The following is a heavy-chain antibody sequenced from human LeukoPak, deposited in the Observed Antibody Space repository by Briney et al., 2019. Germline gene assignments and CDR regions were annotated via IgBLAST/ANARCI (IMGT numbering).Heavy chain of an antibody. Sequence: GGSLRLSCAASGFTISSHWMHWVRQAPGKGLVWVSGINSDGSTTNYADYVKGRFTISRDNAKNTLFLQMNSLRAEDTAVYFCARDYYYYYMDVWGKGTTVTVSS. CDR1: GFTISSHW. V-gene: IGHV3-74*01. J-gene: IGHJ6*03. CDR3: ARDYYYYYMDV. CDR2: INSDGSTT.